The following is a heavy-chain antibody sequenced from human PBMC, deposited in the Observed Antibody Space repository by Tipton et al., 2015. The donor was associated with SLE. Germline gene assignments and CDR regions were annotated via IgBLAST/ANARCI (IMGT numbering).Heavy chain of an antibody. V-gene: IGHV4-31*02. J-gene: IGHJ4*02. CDR2: IYYSGNT. Sequence: LRLSCTVSGGSISSGGYYWTWIRQLPGKGLEWIGYIYYSGNTYYNPSLGSRLTISVDTSKDQFSLRLTSVTAADTALYYCARARRTTSSHFDYWGQGTLVTVSS. CDR1: GGSISSGGYY. D-gene: IGHD1-14*01. CDR3: ARARRTTSSHFDY.